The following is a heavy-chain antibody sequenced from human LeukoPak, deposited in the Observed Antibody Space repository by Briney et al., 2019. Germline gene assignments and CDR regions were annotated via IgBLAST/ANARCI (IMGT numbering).Heavy chain of an antibody. Sequence: PSETLSLTCTVSGGSISSGSYYWSWIRQPARKGLEWIGRIYTSGSTNYNPSLKSRVTISVDTSKNQCSLKLSSATAADTAVYYCARSWSGYYTRGYSYFDYWGQGTLVTVSS. CDR3: ARSWSGYYTRGYSYFDY. J-gene: IGHJ4*02. V-gene: IGHV4-61*02. D-gene: IGHD3-3*01. CDR1: GGSISSGSYY. CDR2: IYTSGST.